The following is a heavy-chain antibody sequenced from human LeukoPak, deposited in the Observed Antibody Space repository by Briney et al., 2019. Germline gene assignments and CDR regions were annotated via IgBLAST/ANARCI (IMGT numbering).Heavy chain of an antibody. D-gene: IGHD3-16*02. CDR2: IEQDGSEK. Sequence: GGSLRLSCAASGFTFSSYWMSWVRQAPGKGLEWVANIEQDGSEKYYVDSVKGRFTISRDNAKNSLYLQMNSLRAEDTAVYYCARDADYVWGSYRFYYFDYWGQGTLVTVSS. J-gene: IGHJ4*02. CDR1: GFTFSSYW. V-gene: IGHV3-7*01. CDR3: ARDADYVWGSYRFYYFDY.